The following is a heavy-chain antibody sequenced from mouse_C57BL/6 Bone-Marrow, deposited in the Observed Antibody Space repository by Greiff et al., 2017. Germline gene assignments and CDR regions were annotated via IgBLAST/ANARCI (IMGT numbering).Heavy chain of an antibody. CDR3: AIHEYYGWYFDV. V-gene: IGHV5-6*01. CDR2: ISSGGSYT. CDR1: GFTFSSYG. Sequence: VQLKESGGDLVKPGGSLKLSCAASGFTFSSYGMSWVRQTPDKRLEWVATISSGGSYTYYPDSVKGRFTISRDNAKNTLYLQMSSLKSEDTAMYYCAIHEYYGWYFDVWGTGTTVTVSS. J-gene: IGHJ1*03. D-gene: IGHD1-1*01.